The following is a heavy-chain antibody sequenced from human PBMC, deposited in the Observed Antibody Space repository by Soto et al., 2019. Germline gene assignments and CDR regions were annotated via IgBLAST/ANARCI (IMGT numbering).Heavy chain of an antibody. CDR2: ISWNSGSI. Sequence: EVQLVESGGGLVQPGRSLRLSCAASGFTFDDYAMHWVRQAPGKGLEWVSGISWNSGSIGYADSVKGRFTISRDNAKNALYLQMNSLRAEDTALYYCAKDLRLGGDYVGGGINWGQGTLVTVSS. CDR1: GFTFDDYA. D-gene: IGHD4-17*01. CDR3: AKDLRLGGDYVGGGIN. V-gene: IGHV3-9*01. J-gene: IGHJ4*02.